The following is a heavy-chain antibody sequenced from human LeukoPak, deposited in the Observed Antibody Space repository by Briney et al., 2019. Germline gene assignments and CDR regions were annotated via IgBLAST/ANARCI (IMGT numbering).Heavy chain of an antibody. D-gene: IGHD7-27*01. V-gene: IGHV1-8*01. Sequence: ASVKVSCKASGYTFTSYDINWVRQATGQGLEWMGWMNPNSGDTGYAQKFQGRVTMTSDSSISTAYMELSSLRSEDTAIYYCVRTPPNWGFDYWGQGTLVTVSS. J-gene: IGHJ4*02. CDR2: MNPNSGDT. CDR1: GYTFTSYD. CDR3: VRTPPNWGFDY.